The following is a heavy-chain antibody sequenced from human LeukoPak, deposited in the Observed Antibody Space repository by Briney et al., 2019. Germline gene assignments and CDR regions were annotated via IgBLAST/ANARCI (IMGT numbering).Heavy chain of an antibody. CDR2: ISGSGGST. Sequence: SGGSLRLSCAASGFTFSSYAMSWVRQAPGKGLEWVSAISGSGGSTYYADSVKGRFTISRDNSKNTLYLQMNSLRAEDTAVYYCAKDHVYSSSWNWFDPWGQGTLVTVSS. CDR1: GFTFSSYA. CDR3: AKDHVYSSSWNWFDP. V-gene: IGHV3-23*01. J-gene: IGHJ5*02. D-gene: IGHD6-13*01.